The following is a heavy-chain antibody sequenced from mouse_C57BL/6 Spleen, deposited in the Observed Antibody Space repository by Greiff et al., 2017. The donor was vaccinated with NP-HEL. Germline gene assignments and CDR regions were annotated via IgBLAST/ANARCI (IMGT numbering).Heavy chain of an antibody. V-gene: IGHV1-22*01. Sequence: EVQLQQSGPELVKPGASVKMSCKASGYTFTDYNMHWVKQSHGKSLEWIGYINPNNGGTSYNQKFKGKATLTVNKSSSTAHMELRSLTSEDSAVYYCARGYYGSSVYYYAMDYWGQGTSVTVSS. J-gene: IGHJ4*01. CDR3: ARGYYGSSVYYYAMDY. D-gene: IGHD1-1*01. CDR2: INPNNGGT. CDR1: GYTFTDYN.